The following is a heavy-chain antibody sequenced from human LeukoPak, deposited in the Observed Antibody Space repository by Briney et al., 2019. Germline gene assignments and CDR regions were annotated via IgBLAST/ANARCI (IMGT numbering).Heavy chain of an antibody. V-gene: IGHV4-59*08. Sequence: SETLSLTCTVSGGSISSYYWSWIRQPPGKGLEWIGYIYYSGSTNYNPSLKSRVTISVDTSKNQFSPKLSSVTAADTAVYYCARQQQLSRMDVWGQGTTVTVSS. CDR3: ARQQQLSRMDV. CDR1: GGSISSYY. CDR2: IYYSGST. D-gene: IGHD6-13*01. J-gene: IGHJ6*02.